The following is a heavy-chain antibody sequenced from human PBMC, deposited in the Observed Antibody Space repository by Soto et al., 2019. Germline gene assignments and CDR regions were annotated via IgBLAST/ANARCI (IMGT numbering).Heavy chain of an antibody. D-gene: IGHD3-3*01. CDR1: GFTFSSYS. Sequence: PGGSLRLSCAASGFTFSSYSMNWVRQAPGKGLEWVSSISSSSSYIYYADSVKGRFTISRDNAKNSLYLQMNSLRAEDTAVYYCARAREGYYDFWSGYYYGYYFDYWGQGTLVTVSS. CDR2: ISSSSSYI. J-gene: IGHJ4*02. V-gene: IGHV3-21*01. CDR3: ARAREGYYDFWSGYYYGYYFDY.